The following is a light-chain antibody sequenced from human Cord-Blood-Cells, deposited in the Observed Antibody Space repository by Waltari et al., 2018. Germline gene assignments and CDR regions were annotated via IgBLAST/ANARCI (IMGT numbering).Light chain of an antibody. CDR2: AAS. J-gene: IGKJ1*01. Sequence: AIQMTQSPSSLSAPVGYRVTITCRASQGIRNDLGWYQQKPGKAPKLLIYAASSLQSGVPSRFSGSGSGTDFTLTISSLQPEDFATYYCLQDYNYPRTFGQGTKVEIK. CDR3: LQDYNYPRT. V-gene: IGKV1-6*01. CDR1: QGIRND.